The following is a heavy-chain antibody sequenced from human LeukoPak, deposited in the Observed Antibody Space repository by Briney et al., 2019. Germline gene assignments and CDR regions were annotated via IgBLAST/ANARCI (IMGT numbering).Heavy chain of an antibody. CDR1: GYTFTEHY. CDR2: INSAGGST. V-gene: IGHV1-46*01. D-gene: IGHD2-15*01. CDR3: ARYNSGVTGGFDN. Sequence: ASVNVFCRASGYTFTEHYIHWVRQAPAQGREEMIVINSAGGSTRYAQKFQGRVTMTGDTSTSTVYMELSTLRSGDTRVYYCARYNSGVTGGFDNWGQGTLVSVSS. J-gene: IGHJ4*02.